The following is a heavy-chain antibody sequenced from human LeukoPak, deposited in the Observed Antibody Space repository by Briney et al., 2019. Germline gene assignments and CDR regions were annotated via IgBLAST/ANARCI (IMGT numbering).Heavy chain of an antibody. CDR2: IYYSGST. J-gene: IGHJ4*02. CDR1: GGSISSYY. Sequence: PSETLSLTCTVDGGSISSYYWSWIRQPPGKGLEWIGYIYYSGSTNYNPSLKSRVTISVDTSKNQFSLKLSSVTAADTAVYYCARGGDDYGDYFLFDYWGQGTLVTVSS. D-gene: IGHD4-17*01. V-gene: IGHV4-59*08. CDR3: ARGGDDYGDYFLFDY.